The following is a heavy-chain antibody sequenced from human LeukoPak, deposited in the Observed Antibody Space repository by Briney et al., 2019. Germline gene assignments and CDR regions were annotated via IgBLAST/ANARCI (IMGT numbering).Heavy chain of an antibody. V-gene: IGHV3-48*03. CDR2: ISSSGSTI. Sequence: PGGSLRLSCAASGFTFSSYEMNWVRQAPGKGLEWGSYISSSGSTIYYADSVKGRFTISRDNAKNSLYLQMNSLRAEDTAVYYCARDRDYGDYAFDYWGQGTLVTVSS. J-gene: IGHJ4*02. D-gene: IGHD4-17*01. CDR1: GFTFSSYE. CDR3: ARDRDYGDYAFDY.